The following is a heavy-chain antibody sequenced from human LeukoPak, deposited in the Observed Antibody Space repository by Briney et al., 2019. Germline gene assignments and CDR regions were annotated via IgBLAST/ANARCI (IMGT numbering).Heavy chain of an antibody. CDR3: ARDGSNWSNDYYHGVDV. V-gene: IGHV4-59*02. CDR2: VYYSGSA. CDR1: GDSVTTYY. J-gene: IGHJ6*02. Sequence: SETLSLTCTVSGDSVTTYYRSWIRQPPGKGLEWLGYVYYSGSATYNPSLKSRVTISVVTSKNQFSLRLSSVTAADTAVYYCARDGSNWSNDYYHGVDVWGQGTTVTVSS. D-gene: IGHD4-11*01.